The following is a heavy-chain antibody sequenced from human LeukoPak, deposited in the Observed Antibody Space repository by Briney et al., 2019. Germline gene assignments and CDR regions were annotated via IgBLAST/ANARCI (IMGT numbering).Heavy chain of an antibody. V-gene: IGHV4-59*08. J-gene: IGHJ4*02. CDR2: TYYSGST. CDR3: ARLAGLRSV. D-gene: IGHD5-12*01. Sequence: SETLSLTCTVSGGSISNYYWSWIRQPPGKGLEWIGYTYYSGSTNYNPSLKSRVTISVDTSKNQFSLKLGSVTAADTAVYYCARLAGLRSVWGQGTLVTVSS. CDR1: GGSISNYY.